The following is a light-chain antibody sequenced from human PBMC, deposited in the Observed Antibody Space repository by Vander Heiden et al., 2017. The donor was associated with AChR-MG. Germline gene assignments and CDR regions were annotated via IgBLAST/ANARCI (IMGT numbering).Light chain of an antibody. CDR3: QQSVTSPPT. V-gene: IGKV1-39*01. J-gene: IGKJ4*01. CDR1: QNIDTY. Sequence: DIQATQSPSSLSASVGDRITITCRASQNIDTYLNWYQQKPGQAPKFLVFAASNLQSGVPSRFSGSGSGTDFTLTISTLQPEDFATYFCQQSVTSPPTFGGGTKVEIK. CDR2: AAS.